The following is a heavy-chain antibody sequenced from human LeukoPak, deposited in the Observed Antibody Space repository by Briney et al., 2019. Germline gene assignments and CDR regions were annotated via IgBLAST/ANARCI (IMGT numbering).Heavy chain of an antibody. D-gene: IGHD6-19*01. CDR1: GFTFSSYW. J-gene: IGHJ6*02. Sequence: GGSLRLSCAASGFTFSSYWMHWVRQAPGKGLVWVSRINSDGSSTSYADSVKGRFTISRDNAKNTLYLQMNSLRAEDTAVYYCARVEVAGDSYYYGMDVWGQGTTVTVSS. CDR2: INSDGSST. CDR3: ARVEVAGDSYYYGMDV. V-gene: IGHV3-74*01.